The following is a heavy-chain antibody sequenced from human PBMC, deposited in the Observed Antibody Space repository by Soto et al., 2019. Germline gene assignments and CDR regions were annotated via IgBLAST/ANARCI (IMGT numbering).Heavy chain of an antibody. J-gene: IGHJ4*02. CDR1: GFTFSSFS. CDR3: ARTTTVAGTPEFDY. CDR2: ISYDGSNK. D-gene: IGHD6-19*01. Sequence: QVQLVESGGGVVQPGRSLRLSCAASGFTFSSFSLHWVRQAPGKGLEWLALISYDGSNKYNADSVKGRFAISRDNSKNTLYLQVNSLRPEDTAVYYCARTTTVAGTPEFDYWGQGTPVTVSS. V-gene: IGHV3-30*09.